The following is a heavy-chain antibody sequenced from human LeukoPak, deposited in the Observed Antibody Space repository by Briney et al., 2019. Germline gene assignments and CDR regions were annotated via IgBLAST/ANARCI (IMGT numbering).Heavy chain of an antibody. CDR1: GYTFTSYG. D-gene: IGHD3-22*01. CDR3: ARDSSAYYYDSSGYYLGIKSYYFDY. J-gene: IGHJ4*02. CDR2: ISAYNGNT. V-gene: IGHV1-18*01. Sequence: ASVKVSCKASGYTFTSYGISWVRQAPGQGLEWMGWISAYNGNTNYAQKLQGRVTMTTDTSTSAAYMELRSLRSDDTAVYYCARDSSAYYYDSSGYYLGIKSYYFDYWGQGTLVTVSS.